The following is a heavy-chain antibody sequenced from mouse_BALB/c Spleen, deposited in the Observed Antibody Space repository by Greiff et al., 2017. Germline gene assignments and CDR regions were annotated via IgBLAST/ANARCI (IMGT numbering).Heavy chain of an antibody. J-gene: IGHJ3*01. Sequence: EVQLVESGGGLVKPGGSLKLSCAASGFTFSSYAMSWVRQTPEKRLEWVASISSGGSTYYPDSVKGRFTISRDNARNILYLQMSSLRSEDTAMYYCARSEDYDGFAYWGQGTLVTVSA. CDR2: ISSGGST. V-gene: IGHV5-6-5*01. CDR3: ARSEDYDGFAY. CDR1: GFTFSSYA. D-gene: IGHD2-4*01.